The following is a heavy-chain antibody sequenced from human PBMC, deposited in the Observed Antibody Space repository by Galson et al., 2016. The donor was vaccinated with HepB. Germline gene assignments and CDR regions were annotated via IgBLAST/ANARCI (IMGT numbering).Heavy chain of an antibody. V-gene: IGHV2-5*02. J-gene: IGHJ4*02. D-gene: IGHD3-9*01. Sequence: PALVKPTQTLTLTCTFSGFSLTSSGVGVAWIRQPPGKALEWLALIYWDDDERHSPSLKSRLTITQDTFKNQVVFTMTNMDPVDTGTYCCATVTTSHYDIFTEYYGVFEYWAQGTLVTVSS. CDR3: ATVTTSHYDIFTEYYGVFEY. CDR2: IYWDDDE. CDR1: GFSLTSSGVG.